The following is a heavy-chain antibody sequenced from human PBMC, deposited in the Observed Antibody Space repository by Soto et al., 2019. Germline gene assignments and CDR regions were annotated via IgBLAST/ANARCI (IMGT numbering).Heavy chain of an antibody. J-gene: IGHJ5*01. CDR1: GFSVSSNDW. Sequence: QVQLQESGPGLVKPSGTLSLICSVSGFSVSSNDWWTWVRQPPGKGLEWIGEVFRSGETNSNPSLKSRVTISVDMSKNPCSLTLNSVTAADTGIYYCARSTMIGPARRLDSWGPGTLVTVSA. CDR2: VFRSGET. CDR3: ARSTMIGPARRLDS. D-gene: IGHD3-10*02. V-gene: IGHV4-4*02.